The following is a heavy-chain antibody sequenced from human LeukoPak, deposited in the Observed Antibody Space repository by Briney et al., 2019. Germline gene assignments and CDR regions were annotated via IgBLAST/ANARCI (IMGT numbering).Heavy chain of an antibody. Sequence: SVKVSCKASGGTFSSYAISWVRQAPGQGLEWMGGIIPIFGTANYAQKFQGRVTITTDESTSTAYMELSSLRSEDTAVYYCAFNGYYDSSGYFDYWGQGTLVTVSS. CDR3: AFNGYYDSSGYFDY. D-gene: IGHD3-22*01. J-gene: IGHJ4*02. V-gene: IGHV1-69*05. CDR2: IIPIFGTA. CDR1: GGTFSSYA.